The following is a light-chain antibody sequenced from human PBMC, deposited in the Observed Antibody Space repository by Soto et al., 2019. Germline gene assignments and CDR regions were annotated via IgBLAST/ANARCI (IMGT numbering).Light chain of an antibody. CDR2: EGS. CDR1: SSDVGSYNL. CDR3: CSDAGSSTL. V-gene: IGLV2-23*01. Sequence: QSALTQPASVSGSPGQSITISCTGTSSDVGSYNLVSWYQQHPGKAPKLMIYEGSKRPSGVSNRFSGSKSGNTASLTISGRQAEDEADYYCCSDAGSSTLFGGGTKLTVL. J-gene: IGLJ2*01.